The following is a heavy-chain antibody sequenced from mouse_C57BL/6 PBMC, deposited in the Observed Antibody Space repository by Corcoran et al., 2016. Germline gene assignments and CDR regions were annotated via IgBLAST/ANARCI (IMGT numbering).Heavy chain of an antibody. Sequence: EVQLQQSGPELVKPGASVKISCKASGYTFTDYYMNWVRQSHGKSLEWIGDINPNNGGTSYNQKFKGKATLTVDKSSSTAYMELRSLTSEDSAVYYCARYCVYYDYVLPGYFDVWGTGTTVTVSS. CDR1: GYTFTDYY. CDR3: ARYCVYYDYVLPGYFDV. D-gene: IGHD2-4*01. CDR2: INPNNGGT. V-gene: IGHV1-26*01. J-gene: IGHJ1*03.